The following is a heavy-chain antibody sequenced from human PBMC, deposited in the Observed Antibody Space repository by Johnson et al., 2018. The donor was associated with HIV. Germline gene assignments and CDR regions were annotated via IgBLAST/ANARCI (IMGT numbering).Heavy chain of an antibody. CDR1: GFTFSSYD. Sequence: VQLVESGGGVVQPGRSLRLSCAASGFTFSSYDLHWVRQATGKGLEWVSAIGTAGDPYYPGSVKGRFTISRENAKNSLYLQMNSLRAGDTAVYYCATPQEGYSAFDIWGQGTMVTVSS. CDR2: IGTAGDP. CDR3: ATPQEGYSAFDI. D-gene: IGHD2-15*01. J-gene: IGHJ3*02. V-gene: IGHV3-13*05.